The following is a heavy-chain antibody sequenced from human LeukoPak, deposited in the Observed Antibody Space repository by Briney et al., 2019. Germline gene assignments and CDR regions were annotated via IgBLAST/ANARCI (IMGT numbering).Heavy chain of an antibody. CDR2: INHSGST. CDR1: GGSFSGYY. D-gene: IGHD3-3*01. J-gene: IGHJ6*03. V-gene: IGHV4-34*01. CDR3: ARGVNYDFWSGYSLRPHYYYYLDV. Sequence: SAILSLTCAVYGGSFSGYYWSWIRQPPGKGLEWIGEINHSGSTNYNPSLKSRVTISVDTSKNQFSLKLSSVTAADTAVYYCARGVNYDFWSGYSLRPHYYYYLDVWGKGTTVTVSS.